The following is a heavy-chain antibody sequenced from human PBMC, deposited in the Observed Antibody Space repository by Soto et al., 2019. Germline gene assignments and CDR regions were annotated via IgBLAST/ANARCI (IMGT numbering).Heavy chain of an antibody. CDR1: GGSFSGYY. J-gene: IGHJ6*03. CDR3: ARAVLDIVVVPAAIGEGDYYYYMDV. Sequence: TSETLSLTCAVYGGSFSGYYWSWIRQPPGKGLEWIGEINHSGSTNYNPSLKSRVTISVDTSKNQFSLKLSSVTAADTAVYYCARAVLDIVVVPAAIGEGDYYYYMDVWGKGTTVTVSS. CDR2: INHSGST. V-gene: IGHV4-34*01. D-gene: IGHD2-2*03.